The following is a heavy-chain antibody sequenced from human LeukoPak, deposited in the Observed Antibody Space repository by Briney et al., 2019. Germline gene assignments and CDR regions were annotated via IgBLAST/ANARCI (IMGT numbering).Heavy chain of an antibody. J-gene: IGHJ4*01. CDR1: GGSISSYY. CDR3: ASLDTAMVLSGLDY. CDR2: IYYSGST. Sequence: SETLSLTCTVSGGSISSYYWSWIRQPPGKGLEWIGYIYYSGSTNYNPSLKSRVTISVDTSKNQFSLKLSSVTAADTAVYYCASLDTAMVLSGLDYWGQGTLVTVSS. D-gene: IGHD5-18*01. V-gene: IGHV4-59*12.